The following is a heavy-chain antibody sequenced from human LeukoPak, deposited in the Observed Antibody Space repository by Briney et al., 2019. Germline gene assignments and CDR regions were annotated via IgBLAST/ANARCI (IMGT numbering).Heavy chain of an antibody. D-gene: IGHD3-10*01. V-gene: IGHV4-59*08. CDR1: GGSISSYY. CDR3: ARLMETYGSGSYNAFDI. Sequence: SETLSLTCTVSGGSISSYYWSWIRQPPGKGLEWIGYIYYSGSTNYNPSLKSRVTISVDTSKNQFSLKLSSVTAADTAVYYCARLMETYGSGSYNAFDIWGQGTMVTVSS. J-gene: IGHJ3*02. CDR2: IYYSGST.